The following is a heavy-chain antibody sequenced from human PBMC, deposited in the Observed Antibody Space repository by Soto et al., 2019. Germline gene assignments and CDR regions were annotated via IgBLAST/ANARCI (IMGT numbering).Heavy chain of an antibody. J-gene: IGHJ6*02. CDR1: KFIFSDYY. CDR3: ARDTLPTDFGLGWDV. V-gene: IGHV3-11*01. Sequence: SLRLSCSASKFIFSDYYMSWIRQSPGKGLEWVAYISNGATTTHYADSVKGRFTISRDNAKNSLYLQMNSLRAEDTAMYYCARDTLPTDFGLGWDVWGQGTTVTVSS. D-gene: IGHD4-17*01. CDR2: ISNGATTT.